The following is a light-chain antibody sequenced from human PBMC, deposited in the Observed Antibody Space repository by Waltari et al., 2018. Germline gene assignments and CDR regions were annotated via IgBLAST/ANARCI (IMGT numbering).Light chain of an antibody. CDR3: SSYAGGSTYVV. Sequence: QSALTQPASVSGSPGQSITISCTGTTGDVGSYKLVSWYQHHPGKAPELLIYEVTKRPSGVSNRFSGSKSGNTASLTISGLQAEDEADYFCSSYAGGSTYVVFGGGTKLTVL. CDR1: TGDVGSYKL. V-gene: IGLV2-23*02. CDR2: EVT. J-gene: IGLJ2*01.